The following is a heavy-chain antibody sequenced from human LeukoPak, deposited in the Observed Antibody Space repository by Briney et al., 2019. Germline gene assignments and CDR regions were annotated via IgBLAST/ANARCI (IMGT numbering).Heavy chain of an antibody. CDR3: ARVGGSGYYYVGY. V-gene: IGHV3-53*01. Sequence: GGSLRLSCAASGFIVSGDFMSWVRQAPGKGLEWVSVIYSGGSTYYADSVKGRFTISRDNSKNTLYLQMSSLRVEDTAVYYCARVGGSGYYYVGYWGQGTLVTVSS. J-gene: IGHJ4*02. D-gene: IGHD3-22*01. CDR2: IYSGGST. CDR1: GFIVSGDF.